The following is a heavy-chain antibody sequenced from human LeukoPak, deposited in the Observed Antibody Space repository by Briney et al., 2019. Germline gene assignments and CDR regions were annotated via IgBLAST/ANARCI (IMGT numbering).Heavy chain of an antibody. Sequence: SETLSLTCSVSGVSVSSDSYFWNWVRQPPGKGLEWIGYIYYSGSTNYNPSLKSRVTISVDTSKNQFSLKLSSVTAADTAVYYCAMGVGATTGYWGQGTLVTVSS. CDR3: AMGVGATTGY. CDR1: GVSVSSDSYF. J-gene: IGHJ4*02. V-gene: IGHV4-61*01. D-gene: IGHD1-26*01. CDR2: IYYSGST.